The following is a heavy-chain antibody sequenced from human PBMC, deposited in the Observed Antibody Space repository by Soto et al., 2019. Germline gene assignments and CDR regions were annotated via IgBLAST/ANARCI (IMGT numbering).Heavy chain of an antibody. V-gene: IGHV3-23*01. D-gene: IGHD4-17*01. CDR1: GFTFSSYA. Sequence: GGSLRLSCAASGFTFSSYAMSWVRQAPGKGLEWVSAISGSGGSTYYADSVKGRFTISRDNSKNTLYLQMNSLRAEDTAVYYCANKSPTTVVEDRGSKINYYYYGMDVWGQGTTVTVSS. CDR3: ANKSPTTVVEDRGSKINYYYYGMDV. J-gene: IGHJ6*02. CDR2: ISGSGGST.